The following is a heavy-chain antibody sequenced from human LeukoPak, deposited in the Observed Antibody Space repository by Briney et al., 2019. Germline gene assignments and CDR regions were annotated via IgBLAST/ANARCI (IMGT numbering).Heavy chain of an antibody. D-gene: IGHD6-19*01. J-gene: IGHJ3*02. CDR2: IYPGGET. CDR3: ASPISGQSFDI. Sequence: PGGSVRLSCAASGFTVSSNYMSWVRQAPGKGLEWVSVIYPGGETYYADFVKGPFTISRDNSKNTLYLQMNSLRAEDTAAYYCASPISGQSFDIWGQGTMVTVSS. CDR1: GFTVSSNY. V-gene: IGHV3-53*01.